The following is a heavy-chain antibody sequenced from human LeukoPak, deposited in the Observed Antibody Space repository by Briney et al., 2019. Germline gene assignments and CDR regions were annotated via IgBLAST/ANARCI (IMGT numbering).Heavy chain of an antibody. J-gene: IGHJ4*02. CDR2: ISYDGSNK. CDR1: GFTFIRYS. V-gene: IGHV3-30*03. CDR3: ARIPGIAATDYYFDY. D-gene: IGHD6-13*01. Sequence: GGSLRLSCAASGFTFIRYSMNWVRQAPGKGLEWVAVISYDGSNKYYPESVKGRFTISRDNSKNTLYLQMNSLRAEDTAVYYCARIPGIAATDYYFDYWGQGTLVTVSS.